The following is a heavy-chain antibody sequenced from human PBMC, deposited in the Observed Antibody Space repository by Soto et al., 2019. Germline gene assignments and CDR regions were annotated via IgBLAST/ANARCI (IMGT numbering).Heavy chain of an antibody. CDR2: IDNDGVGT. D-gene: IGHD5-12*01. Sequence: PGGSLRLSCAASGFTFSRHWMHWVRQIPGKGLMWVSRIDNDGVGTSYADSVRGRFTMSRDNAKNTLYLQMGNLRVEDTAVYFCARVVGFDPIHDYWGQGTLVTVSS. V-gene: IGHV3-74*01. J-gene: IGHJ4*02. CDR3: ARVVGFDPIHDY. CDR1: GFTFSRHW.